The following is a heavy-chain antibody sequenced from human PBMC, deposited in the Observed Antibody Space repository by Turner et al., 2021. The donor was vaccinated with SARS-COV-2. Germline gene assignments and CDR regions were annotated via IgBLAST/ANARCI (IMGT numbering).Heavy chain of an antibody. V-gene: IGHV3-30*04. Sequence: QVQLVESGGGVVQPGRSLRLSCAASGFTFNSYAMHWVRQAPGKGLEWVALISYDGSNKYYADSVKGRFTISRDNSKNTLYLQMNSLRAEDTAVYYCAKEFRYSSSLYRDRDYYYGMDVWGQGTTVTVSS. CDR3: AKEFRYSSSLYRDRDYYYGMDV. D-gene: IGHD6-13*01. CDR2: ISYDGSNK. J-gene: IGHJ6*02. CDR1: GFTFNSYA.